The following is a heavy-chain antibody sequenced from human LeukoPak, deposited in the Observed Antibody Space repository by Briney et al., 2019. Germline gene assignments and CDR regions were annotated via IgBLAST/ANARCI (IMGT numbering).Heavy chain of an antibody. Sequence: ASVKVSCKASGYTFTSYGISWVRQAPGQGLEWMGWISAYNGNTNYAQKLQGRVTMITDTSTGTAYMELRSLRSDDTAVYYCARVSGLPVGIYFFDHWGQGTLATVSS. CDR2: ISAYNGNT. CDR1: GYTFTSYG. V-gene: IGHV1-18*01. D-gene: IGHD3-22*01. J-gene: IGHJ4*02. CDR3: ARVSGLPVGIYFFDH.